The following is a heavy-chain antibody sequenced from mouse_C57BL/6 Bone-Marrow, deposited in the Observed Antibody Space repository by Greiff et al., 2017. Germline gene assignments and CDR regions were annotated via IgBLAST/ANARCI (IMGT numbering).Heavy chain of an antibody. CDR1: GYSFTDYN. Sequence: EVQLQQSGPELVKPGASVKISCKASGYSFTDYNMNWVKQSNGKSLEWIGVINPNYGTTSYNQKFKGKATLTVDQSSSTAYMQLNSLTSEDSAVYYCAAVYYYGSSPYWYFDVWGTGTTVTVSS. V-gene: IGHV1-39*01. J-gene: IGHJ1*03. CDR3: AAVYYYGSSPYWYFDV. D-gene: IGHD1-1*01. CDR2: INPNYGTT.